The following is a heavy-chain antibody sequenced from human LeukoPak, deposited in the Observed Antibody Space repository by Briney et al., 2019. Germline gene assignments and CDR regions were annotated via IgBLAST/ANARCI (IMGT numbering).Heavy chain of an antibody. CDR3: ARPDGDYYYGSWSYFHY. J-gene: IGHJ4*02. Sequence: GGSLRLSCAASGFTFSSYEMNWVRQAPGKGLEWVSYISSSGTTIYYADSVKGLFTISRDNAKNSLYLQMNSLRAEDTAVYYCARPDGDYYYGSWSYFHYWGQGTLVTVSS. D-gene: IGHD3-10*01. CDR1: GFTFSSYE. V-gene: IGHV3-48*03. CDR2: ISSSGTTI.